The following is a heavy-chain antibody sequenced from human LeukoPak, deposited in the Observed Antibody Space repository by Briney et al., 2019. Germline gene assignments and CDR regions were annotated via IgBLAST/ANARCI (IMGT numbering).Heavy chain of an antibody. CDR3: ARHLLGGDYLWGSYRAPFDY. V-gene: IGHV4-4*07. CDR2: IYTSGIT. CDR1: GGSISSYF. D-gene: IGHD3-16*02. Sequence: SETLSLTCTVSGGSISSYFWTWIRQPAGKGLEWIGRIYTSGITNYNPSLKSRVTISVDTSKNQFSLKLSSVTAADTAVYYCARHLLGGDYLWGSYRAPFDYWGQGTLVTVSS. J-gene: IGHJ4*02.